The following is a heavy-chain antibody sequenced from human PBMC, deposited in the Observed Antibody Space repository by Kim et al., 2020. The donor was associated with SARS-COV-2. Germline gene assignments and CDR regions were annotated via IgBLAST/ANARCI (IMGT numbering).Heavy chain of an antibody. CDR2: INSSGSTI. CDR3: ARDSSEYDFWSGYYLDY. J-gene: IGHJ4*02. V-gene: IGHV3-48*03. CDR1: GFTFSSYE. Sequence: GGSLRLSCAASGFTFSSYEMNWVRQAPGKGLEWVSYINSSGSTIYYADSVKGRFTISRDNAKNSLYLQMNSLRAEDTAVYYCARDSSEYDFWSGYYLDYWGQGTLVTVSS. D-gene: IGHD3-3*01.